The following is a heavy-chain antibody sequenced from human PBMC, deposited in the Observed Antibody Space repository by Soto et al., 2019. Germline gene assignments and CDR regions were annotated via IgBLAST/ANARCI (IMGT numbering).Heavy chain of an antibody. J-gene: IGHJ4*02. CDR2: ISGSGGST. CDR1: GFTFSSYA. D-gene: IGHD3-16*01. CDR3: AKTDGGSADY. Sequence: GESLKISCAASGFTFSSYAMSWVRQAPGKGLEWVSAISGSGGSTYYADSGKGRFTISRDNSKNTLYLQMNSLRAEDTAVYYCAKTDGGSADYWGQGTLVTVSS. V-gene: IGHV3-23*01.